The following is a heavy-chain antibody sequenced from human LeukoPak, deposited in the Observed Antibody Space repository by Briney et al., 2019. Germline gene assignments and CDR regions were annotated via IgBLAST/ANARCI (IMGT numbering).Heavy chain of an antibody. CDR3: VRTSHSGYMVRGVLYYGMDV. CDR2: VHYTGST. Sequence: SETLSLTYSVSGGSISGDGYHWGWIRRPPGKGLEWLGSVHYTGSTCYKTSLKSRLTVDMDTSRNQFSLRLSSVTAADTAVYYCVRTSHSGYMVRGVLYYGMDVWGQGTTVTVSS. J-gene: IGHJ6*02. V-gene: IGHV4-39*01. CDR1: GGSISGDGYH. D-gene: IGHD3-10*01.